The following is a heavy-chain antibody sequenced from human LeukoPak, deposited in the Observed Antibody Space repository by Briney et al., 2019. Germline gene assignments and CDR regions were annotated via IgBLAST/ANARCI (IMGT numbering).Heavy chain of an antibody. D-gene: IGHD5-12*01. Sequence: GGSLRLSCAASGVTVSGNFMTWVRQAPGKGLEWVSVIYSSGNTYYADSVRGRFTISRDISKNTLYLQMNSLRAEDTALYYCVKGGGYDRRQHYFDSWGQGTLVTLSS. J-gene: IGHJ4*02. V-gene: IGHV3-53*01. CDR2: IYSSGNT. CDR3: VKGGGYDRRQHYFDS. CDR1: GVTVSGNF.